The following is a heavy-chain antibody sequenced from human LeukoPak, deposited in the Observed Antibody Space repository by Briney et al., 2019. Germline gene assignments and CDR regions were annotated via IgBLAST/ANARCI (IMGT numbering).Heavy chain of an antibody. D-gene: IGHD3-10*01. Sequence: ASVKVSCKASGYTFTGYYMHWVRQAPGQGLEWMGWINLNSGGTNYAQKFQGRVTMTRDTSISTAYMELSRLRSDDTAVYYCARSQLLWFGELLFWGQGTLVTVSS. V-gene: IGHV1-2*02. CDR3: ARSQLLWFGELLF. CDR1: GYTFTGYY. CDR2: INLNSGGT. J-gene: IGHJ4*02.